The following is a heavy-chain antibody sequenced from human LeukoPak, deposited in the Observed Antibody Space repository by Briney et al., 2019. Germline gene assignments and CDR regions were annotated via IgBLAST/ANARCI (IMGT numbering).Heavy chain of an antibody. CDR3: ARDRGVDTAMVNWFDP. J-gene: IGHJ5*02. Sequence: GGSLRLSCAASGFTFDDYGMSWVRQAPGRGLEWVSGINWNGGSTGYADSVKGRFTISRDNAKNSLYLQMNSLRAEDTALYYCARDRGVDTAMVNWFDPWGQGTLVTVSS. CDR1: GFTFDDYG. D-gene: IGHD5-18*01. V-gene: IGHV3-20*04. CDR2: INWNGGST.